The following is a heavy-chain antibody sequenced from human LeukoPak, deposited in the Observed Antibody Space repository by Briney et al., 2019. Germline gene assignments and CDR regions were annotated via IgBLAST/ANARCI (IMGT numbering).Heavy chain of an antibody. CDR3: ARGLFKGWFDP. CDR2: IYTSGST. D-gene: IGHD2-21*01. V-gene: IGHV4-61*02. CDR1: GGSISSGSYY. J-gene: IGHJ5*02. Sequence: SETLFLTCTVSGGSISSGSYYWSWIRQPAGKGLEWIGRIYTSGSTNYNPSLKRRVTISVDTSKNQFSLKLSSVTAADTAVYYCARGLFKGWFDPWGQGTLVTVSP.